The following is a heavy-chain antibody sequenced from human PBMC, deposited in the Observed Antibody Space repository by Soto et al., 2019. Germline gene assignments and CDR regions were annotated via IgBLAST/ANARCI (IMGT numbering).Heavy chain of an antibody. Sequence: PGGSLRLSCAASGFTISTSYMTWVRQAPGKGLEWVSVIYTGGSAYYADSVKARSTISRDASKNTLYLQVHSRRAEDTAVYYCARATGYFGSFDYWGQGILVTVSS. J-gene: IGHJ4*02. CDR1: GFTISTSY. CDR3: ARATGYFGSFDY. V-gene: IGHV3-53*01. CDR2: IYTGGSA. D-gene: IGHD1-1*01.